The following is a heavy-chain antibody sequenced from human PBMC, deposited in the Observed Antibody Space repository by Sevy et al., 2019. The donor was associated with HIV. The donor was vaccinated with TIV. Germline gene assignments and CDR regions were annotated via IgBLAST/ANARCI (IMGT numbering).Heavy chain of an antibody. CDR1: GFTFIRYN. D-gene: IGHD1-26*01. CDR3: ARGPPDGSYDYFDY. CDR2: VSGSSNYI. V-gene: IGHV3-21*06. J-gene: IGHJ4*02. Sequence: GGSLRLSCAASGFTFIRYNMNWVRQAPGKGLEWVSSVSGSSNYIYYAESRKGRLFTSRDNVKDTRSLQMNSLVADDTAVYYCARGPPDGSYDYFDYWGQGTLVTVSS.